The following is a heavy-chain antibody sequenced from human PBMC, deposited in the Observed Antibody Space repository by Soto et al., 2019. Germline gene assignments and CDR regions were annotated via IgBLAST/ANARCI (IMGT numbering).Heavy chain of an antibody. V-gene: IGHV3-33*01. Sequence: GGSLRLSCEASGFIFSNYDMYWVRQGPGKGLEWVALMRSDGSNKYYVDSVKGRFTISRDNSKNMLFLQMDSLRAEDTAVYYCARAHISSEISMPQTFHHWGPGTLVTVSS. J-gene: IGHJ1*01. CDR2: MRSDGSNK. CDR1: GFIFSNYD. D-gene: IGHD2-2*01. CDR3: ARAHISSEISMPQTFHH.